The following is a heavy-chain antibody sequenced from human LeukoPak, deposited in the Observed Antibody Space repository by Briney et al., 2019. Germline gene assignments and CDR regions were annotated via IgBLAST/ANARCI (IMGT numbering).Heavy chain of an antibody. D-gene: IGHD6-13*01. V-gene: IGHV4-34*01. CDR1: GGSFRVYN. J-gene: IGHJ4*02. CDR3: ARGLALEGLDS. Sequence: SETLSLTCAVSGGSFRVYNWSWLRQSPEKGLERIGEVNDSGTTHYNPSLKKRVTISVDTSKYQFSLRLKSLSAADTAVYFCARGLALEGLDSWGQGTLVTVSS. CDR2: VNDSGTT.